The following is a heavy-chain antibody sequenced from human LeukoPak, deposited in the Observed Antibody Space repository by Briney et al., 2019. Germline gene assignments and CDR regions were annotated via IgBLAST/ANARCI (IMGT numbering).Heavy chain of an antibody. CDR1: GFTFSNAW. CDR3: ARDPHSSGWYGGNY. D-gene: IGHD6-19*01. V-gene: IGHV3-66*01. J-gene: IGHJ4*02. Sequence: GGSLRLSCAASGFTFSNAWMSWVRQAPGKGLEWVSVIYSGGSTYYADSVKGRFTISRDNSKNTLYLQMNSLRAEDTAVYYCARDPHSSGWYGGNYWGQGTLVTVSS. CDR2: IYSGGST.